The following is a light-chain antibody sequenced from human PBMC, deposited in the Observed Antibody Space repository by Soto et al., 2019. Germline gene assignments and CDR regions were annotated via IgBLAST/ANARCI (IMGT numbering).Light chain of an antibody. CDR1: SSNIGADYD. J-gene: IGLJ3*02. CDR3: QSYDSSLSGSWV. V-gene: IGLV1-40*01. Sequence: QSVLTQPSSVSGAPGQRVTISCTGSSSNIGADYDVHWYQQIPGTAPKLLIYATKNRPSGVPDRFSGSKSGTSASLAITGLQAEDEADYYCQSYDSSLSGSWVFGGGTKVTVL. CDR2: ATK.